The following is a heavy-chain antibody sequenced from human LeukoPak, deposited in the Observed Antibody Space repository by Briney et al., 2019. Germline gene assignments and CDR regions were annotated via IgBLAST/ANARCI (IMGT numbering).Heavy chain of an antibody. V-gene: IGHV3-53*05. D-gene: IGHD6-13*01. CDR1: GFTVSSNY. J-gene: IGHJ5*02. Sequence: TGGSLRLSCAASGFTVSSNYMSWVRQAPGKGLEWVSVIYSGGSTYYADSVKGRFAISRDNSKNSLYLQMNSLRAEDTALYYCAKDRHSSSWYWFDPWGQGTLVTVSS. CDR2: IYSGGST. CDR3: AKDRHSSSWYWFDP.